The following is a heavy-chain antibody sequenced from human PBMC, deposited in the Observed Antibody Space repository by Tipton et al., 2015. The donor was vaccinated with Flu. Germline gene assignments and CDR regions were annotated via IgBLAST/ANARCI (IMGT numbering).Heavy chain of an antibody. CDR3: ARKAGGYDK. J-gene: IGHJ4*02. CDR1: GYSFSDYW. CDR2: IYPGDSDT. D-gene: IGHD5-12*01. Sequence: VQSGAEVKKPGEPLKISCKGSGYSFSDYWIAWVRQLPGKGLEWMGIIYPGDSDTRYRPSFQGQVTFSADTSTSTAYLQWTSLKAADTAMYFCARKAGGYDKWGQGTLVSVSS. V-gene: IGHV5-51*03.